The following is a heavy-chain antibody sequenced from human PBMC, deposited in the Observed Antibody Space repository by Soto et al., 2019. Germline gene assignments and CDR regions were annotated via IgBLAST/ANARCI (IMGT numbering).Heavy chain of an antibody. CDR3: ARAGGSGRYCSFYCCIGY. CDR2: MNPNSGNT. J-gene: IGHJ4*02. Sequence: EASVKVSCKASGYTFTSYDINWVRQATGQGREWMGWMNPNSGNTGYAQKFQGRVTMTRNTSISTAYMELSSLRSENTAVYYCARAGGSGRYCSFYCCIGYWGQLXLFPVSS. CDR1: GYTFTSYD. D-gene: IGHD2-15*01. V-gene: IGHV1-8*01.